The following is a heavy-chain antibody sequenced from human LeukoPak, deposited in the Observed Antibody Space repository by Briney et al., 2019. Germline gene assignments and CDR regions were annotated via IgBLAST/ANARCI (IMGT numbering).Heavy chain of an antibody. J-gene: IGHJ5*02. V-gene: IGHV1-18*01. D-gene: IGHD2-2*02. CDR3: ARRGLTNEDTYCNSTGCYIASGDWFDP. CDR1: GYTFSSFG. CDR2: INPYNGKT. Sequence: ASVKVSCKTSGYTFSSFGISWVRQAPGQGLAWMGWINPYNGKTNYAQNLQGRVTMTTDTSTSTAYMELRSLRSDDTAVYYCARRGLTNEDTYCNSTGCYIASGDWFDPWGQGTLVTVSS.